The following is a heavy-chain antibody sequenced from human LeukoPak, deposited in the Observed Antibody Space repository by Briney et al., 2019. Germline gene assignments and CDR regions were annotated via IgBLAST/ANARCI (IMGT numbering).Heavy chain of an antibody. CDR2: MNLNSGNT. V-gene: IGHV1-8*01. Sequence: ASVKVSCKASGYTFTSYDINWVRQATGQGLEWMGWMNLNSGNTGYAQKFQGRVTMTRNTSISTAYMELSSLRSEDTAVYYCARDKVDCSGGSCYSRGNWFDPWGQGTLVTVSS. J-gene: IGHJ5*02. D-gene: IGHD2-15*01. CDR1: GYTFTSYD. CDR3: ARDKVDCSGGSCYSRGNWFDP.